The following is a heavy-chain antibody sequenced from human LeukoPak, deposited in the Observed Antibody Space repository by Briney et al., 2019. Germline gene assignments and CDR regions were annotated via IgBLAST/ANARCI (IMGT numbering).Heavy chain of an antibody. J-gene: IGHJ5*02. D-gene: IGHD3-10*01. CDR2: TKSKTAGGAT. CDR1: GLTFSNAW. Sequence: GGSLRLSCEASGLTFSNAWMTWVRQTPGKGLEWVGRTKSKTAGGATDYAAPVKGRFTISRDDSEKTAFLQMNSLQSEDTAVYFCYSSGRGPWGQGTLVIVSS. V-gene: IGHV3-15*01. CDR3: YSSGRGP.